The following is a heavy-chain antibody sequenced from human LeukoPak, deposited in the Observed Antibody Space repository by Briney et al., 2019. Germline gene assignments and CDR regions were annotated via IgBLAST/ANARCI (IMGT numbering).Heavy chain of an antibody. V-gene: IGHV4-61*10. Sequence: SETLSLTCTVSGGSISSGNYYWSWIRQPAGKGLEWIGRTDSSGGTNYNPSLKGRVTISVDTSKNQFSLKLSSVTAADTAVYYCARVGIAAAVYAFDIWGQGTMVTVSS. CDR3: ARVGIAAAVYAFDI. D-gene: IGHD6-13*01. J-gene: IGHJ3*02. CDR2: TDSSGGT. CDR1: GGSISSGNYY.